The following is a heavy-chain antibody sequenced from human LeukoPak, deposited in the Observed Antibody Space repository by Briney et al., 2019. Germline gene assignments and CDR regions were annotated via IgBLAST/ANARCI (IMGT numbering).Heavy chain of an antibody. V-gene: IGHV3-11*04. Sequence: PGGSLRLSCAASGFTFSDYYMSWIRQAPGKGLEWVSYISSSGSTIYYADSVKGRFTISRDNAKSSLYLQMNSLRAEDTAVYYCAREGITIFGVVIIRDFDYWGQGTLVTVSS. J-gene: IGHJ4*02. D-gene: IGHD3-3*01. CDR2: ISSSGSTI. CDR3: AREGITIFGVVIIRDFDY. CDR1: GFTFSDYY.